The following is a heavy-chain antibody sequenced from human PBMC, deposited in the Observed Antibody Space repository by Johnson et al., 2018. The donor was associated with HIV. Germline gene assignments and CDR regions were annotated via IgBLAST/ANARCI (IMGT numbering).Heavy chain of an antibody. J-gene: IGHJ3*02. CDR2: INWNGGRT. Sequence: EKLVESGGGVVQPGRSLRLSCAASGFTFDDYGMSWVRQAPGKGLEWVSGINWNGGRTGYEDSVKGRFTISRDNSKNTLYLQMNSLRAEDTAVYYCARVTMIVVVMQAFDIWGQGTMVTVSS. V-gene: IGHV3-20*04. CDR3: ARVTMIVVVMQAFDI. D-gene: IGHD3-22*01. CDR1: GFTFDDYG.